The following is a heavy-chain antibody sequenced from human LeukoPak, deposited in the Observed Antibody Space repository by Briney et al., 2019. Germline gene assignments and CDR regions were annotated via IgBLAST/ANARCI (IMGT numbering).Heavy chain of an antibody. CDR1: GFRFNNHY. Sequence: AGGSLRLSCAASGFRFNNHYMSWVRQAPGKGLEWVANINQDGRDKYYVDSVKGRFTISRDNAKNSLYLQMNSLRAEDTAVYYCAREDRIMITFGGVIVDDAFDIWGQGTMVTVSS. CDR2: INQDGRDK. V-gene: IGHV3-7*03. CDR3: AREDRIMITFGGVIVDDAFDI. D-gene: IGHD3-16*02. J-gene: IGHJ3*02.